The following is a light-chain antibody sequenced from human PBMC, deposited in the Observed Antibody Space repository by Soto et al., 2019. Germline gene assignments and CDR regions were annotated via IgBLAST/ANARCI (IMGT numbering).Light chain of an antibody. Sequence: QSVLTQPPSVSGSPGQPVTISCTGSSSDVGGYNHVSWYQQPPGTALKLMIFEVSNRPSGVPNRFSGSKSGNTASLTISGLQAEDEADYWCSSYTSSDTFVFGSGTKLTVL. CDR1: SSDVGGYNH. CDR2: EVS. V-gene: IGLV2-18*02. J-gene: IGLJ1*01. CDR3: SSYTSSDTFV.